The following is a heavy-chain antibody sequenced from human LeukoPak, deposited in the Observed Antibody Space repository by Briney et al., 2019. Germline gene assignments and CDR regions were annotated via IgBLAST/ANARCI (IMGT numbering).Heavy chain of an antibody. J-gene: IGHJ3*01. Sequence: PGRSLRLSCAASGFTFSSYGMHWVRQTPGKGLEWVALISFDGSIEYYVDSVKGRFTISRDNSKNTLFLQMNSLRPEDTAVYYCAKDSDIAVAGSDDALDVWAKGQWSPSRQ. V-gene: IGHV3-30*18. CDR1: GFTFSSYG. D-gene: IGHD6-19*01. CDR3: AKDSDIAVAGSDDALDV. CDR2: ISFDGSIE.